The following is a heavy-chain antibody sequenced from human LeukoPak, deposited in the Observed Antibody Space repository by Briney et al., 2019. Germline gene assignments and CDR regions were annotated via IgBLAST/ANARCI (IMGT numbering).Heavy chain of an antibody. CDR1: GFTFSIYD. CDR3: VNSGFDP. J-gene: IGHJ5*02. Sequence: PGGSLRLSCAASGFTFSIYDMNWVRQAPGKGLEWVSSISGSGVDTYYADSVKGRFTISRDNSKNTLFLQMNGLRVEDTALYYCVNSGFDPWGQGTLVTVSS. V-gene: IGHV3-23*01. CDR2: ISGSGVDT. D-gene: IGHD3-10*01.